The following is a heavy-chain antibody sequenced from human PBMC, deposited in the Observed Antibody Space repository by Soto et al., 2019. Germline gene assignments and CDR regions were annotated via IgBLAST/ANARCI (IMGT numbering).Heavy chain of an antibody. Sequence: QVQLVESGGGVVQPGGSLRLSCAASGFTLGAYVMHWVRQAPGKGLEWVAAISADGRDLFYAASVEGRFTISRDNSKNTRFLQMNSLRSDDTSVYSCAKSVPDPACRGGGCHRTFDYWGQGTLVTVSS. CDR1: GFTLGAYV. J-gene: IGHJ4*02. CDR3: AKSVPDPACRGGGCHRTFDY. V-gene: IGHV3-30*18. CDR2: ISADGRDL. D-gene: IGHD2-15*01.